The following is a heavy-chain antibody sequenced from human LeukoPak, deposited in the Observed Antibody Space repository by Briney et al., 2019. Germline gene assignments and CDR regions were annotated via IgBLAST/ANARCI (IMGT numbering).Heavy chain of an antibody. J-gene: IGHJ4*02. CDR1: GSTFTGYY. V-gene: IGHV1-2*02. Sequence: ASVKVSCKASGSTFTGYYMHWVRQAPGQGLEWMGWINPNSGGTNYAQKFQGRVTVTRDTSISTAHMELSRLRSDDTAVYYCARSYSSSWYMSFDYWGQGTLVTVSS. CDR3: ARSYSSSWYMSFDY. D-gene: IGHD6-13*01. CDR2: INPNSGGT.